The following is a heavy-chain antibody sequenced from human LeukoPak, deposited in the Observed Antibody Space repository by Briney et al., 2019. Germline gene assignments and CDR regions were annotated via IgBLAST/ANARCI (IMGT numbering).Heavy chain of an antibody. Sequence: ASVKVSCKASGYTFTSYGISWVRQAPGQGLEWMGWISAYNGNTNYAQKLQGRVTMTTDTSTSTAYMELRSLRSDDTAVYYCARDIANYYDSSGQADYWGQGTLVTVSS. J-gene: IGHJ4*02. CDR3: ARDIANYYDSSGQADY. CDR2: ISAYNGNT. CDR1: GYTFTSYG. V-gene: IGHV1-18*01. D-gene: IGHD3-22*01.